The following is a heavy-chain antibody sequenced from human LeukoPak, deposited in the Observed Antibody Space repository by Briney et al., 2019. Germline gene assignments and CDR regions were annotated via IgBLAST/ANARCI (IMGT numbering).Heavy chain of an antibody. CDR1: GGSISSSSYY. CDR3: ARLARAARPGDY. Sequence: SETLSLTCTVSGGSISSSSYYWGWIRQPPGKGLEWIGSIYYSGSTYYNPSLKSRVTISVDTSKNQFSLKLSSVTAADTAVYYCARLARAARPGDYWGQGTLVTVSS. J-gene: IGHJ4*02. D-gene: IGHD6-6*01. CDR2: IYYSGST. V-gene: IGHV4-39*01.